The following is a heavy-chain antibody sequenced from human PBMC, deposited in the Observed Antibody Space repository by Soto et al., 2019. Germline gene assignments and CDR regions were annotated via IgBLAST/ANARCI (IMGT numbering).Heavy chain of an antibody. D-gene: IGHD3-16*01. V-gene: IGHV1-18*01. Sequence: QVHLVQSGAEVKKPGASVKVSCKASGYTFTSYGITWVRQAPGQGLEWMGWISAHNGNTDYAQKLQGRVIVTRDTSPRTAYMELRSLISDDTTVYYCARGGDGDYWGQGARVTVSS. CDR2: ISAHNGNT. CDR1: GYTFTSYG. CDR3: ARGGDGDY. J-gene: IGHJ4*02.